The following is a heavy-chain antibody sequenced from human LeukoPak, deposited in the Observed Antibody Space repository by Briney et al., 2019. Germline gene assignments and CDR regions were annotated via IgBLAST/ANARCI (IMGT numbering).Heavy chain of an antibody. D-gene: IGHD6-6*01. CDR3: VRKSAARRTSEFDY. Sequence: ASVKVSCKASGYTFTGYYMNWVRQAPGPGLEWMGWISPNSGGTNYAQKFQGRVTMTSDTSINTGYMELSSLKSDDTAVYYCVRKSAARRTSEFDYWGQGSLVTVSS. CDR2: ISPNSGGT. J-gene: IGHJ4*02. CDR1: GYTFTGYY. V-gene: IGHV1-2*02.